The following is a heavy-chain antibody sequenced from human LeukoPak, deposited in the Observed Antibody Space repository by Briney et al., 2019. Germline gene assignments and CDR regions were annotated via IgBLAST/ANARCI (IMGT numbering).Heavy chain of an antibody. CDR1: GGTFTSYD. D-gene: IGHD3-3*01. V-gene: IGHV1-8*01. Sequence: ASVKVSCKASGGTFTSYDINWVRQATGQGLEWMGWMNPNSGNTGYAQKFQGRVTMTRNTSISTAYMELSSLRSEDTAVYYCARFLRGRFLGSSPPGYWGQGTLVTVSS. J-gene: IGHJ4*02. CDR2: MNPNSGNT. CDR3: ARFLRGRFLGSSPPGY.